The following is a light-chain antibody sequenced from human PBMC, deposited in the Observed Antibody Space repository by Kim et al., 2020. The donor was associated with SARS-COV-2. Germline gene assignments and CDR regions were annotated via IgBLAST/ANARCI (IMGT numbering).Light chain of an antibody. CDR3: NSRDSSGNHLV. V-gene: IGLV3-19*01. Sequence: SSELTQDPAVSVALGQTVRITCQGDSLRSYYASWYKQKPGQAPVLVIYGKNNRPSGIPDRFSGSSSGNTASLTITGAQAEAEADYYCNSRDSSGNHLVFG. CDR1: SLRSYY. J-gene: IGLJ2*01. CDR2: GKN.